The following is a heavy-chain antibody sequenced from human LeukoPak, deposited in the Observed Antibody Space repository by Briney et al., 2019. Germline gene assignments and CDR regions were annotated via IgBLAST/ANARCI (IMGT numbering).Heavy chain of an antibody. CDR1: GFTFSSSG. Sequence: GGSLRLSCAASGFTFSSSGMHWVRQAPGKGLEWVAVISYDGSDKYYADSVKGQFTSSRDNSKNTLYLQMNSLRAEDTAVYYCAKDLSSGWALDYWGQGTLVTVSS. J-gene: IGHJ4*02. D-gene: IGHD6-19*01. CDR3: AKDLSSGWALDY. V-gene: IGHV3-30*18. CDR2: ISYDGSDK.